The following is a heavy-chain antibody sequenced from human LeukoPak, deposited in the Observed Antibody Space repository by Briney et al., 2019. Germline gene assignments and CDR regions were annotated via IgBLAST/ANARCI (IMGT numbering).Heavy chain of an antibody. CDR1: GYSISSGYY. V-gene: IGHV4-38-2*02. Sequence: KPSETLSLTCTVSGYSISSGYYWGWIRQPPGKGLEWIGSIYHSGSTYYNPSLKSRVTISVDTSKNQFSLKLSSVTAADTAIYYCARHPYYDSRGYYVYWGQGTLVTVSS. CDR2: IYHSGST. D-gene: IGHD3-22*01. CDR3: ARHPYYDSRGYYVY. J-gene: IGHJ4*02.